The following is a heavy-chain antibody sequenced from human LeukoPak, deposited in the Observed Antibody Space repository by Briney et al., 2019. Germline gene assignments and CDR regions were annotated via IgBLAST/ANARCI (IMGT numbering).Heavy chain of an antibody. D-gene: IGHD2/OR15-2a*01. J-gene: IGHJ2*01. Sequence: PTETLSLTCAVSGSSVTSGHCWVWIRQPPGKGLEWVGSIYHSGNTYYNPSLNSRVTISLDTSKNQFSLRLTSVTAADTAVYYCARDWEVIPTASWKIWYFDLWGRGTHLIVSS. CDR1: GSSVTSGHC. CDR2: IYHSGNT. V-gene: IGHV4-38-2*02. CDR3: ARDWEVIPTASWKIWYFDL.